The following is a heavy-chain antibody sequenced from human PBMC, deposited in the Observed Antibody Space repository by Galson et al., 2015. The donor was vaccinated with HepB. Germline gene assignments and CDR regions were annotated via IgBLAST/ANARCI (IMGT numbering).Heavy chain of an antibody. CDR2: ISGSGGST. J-gene: IGHJ4*02. D-gene: IGHD2-2*01. V-gene: IGHV3-23*01. CDR3: AKDFAPWVVPAFDY. Sequence: SLRLSCAASGFTFSSCAMSWVRQAPGKGLEWVSAISGSGGSTYYADSVKGRFTISRDNSKNTLYLQMNSLRAEDTAVYYCAKDFAPWVVPAFDYWGQGTLVTVSS. CDR1: GFTFSSCA.